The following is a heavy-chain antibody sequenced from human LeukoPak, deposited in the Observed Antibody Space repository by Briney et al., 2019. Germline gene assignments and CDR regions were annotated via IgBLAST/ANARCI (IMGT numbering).Heavy chain of an antibody. J-gene: IGHJ6*03. D-gene: IGHD6-19*01. CDR2: ISGYNGNT. V-gene: IGHV1-18*01. CDR3: ARVPITSSGGPYYYYMDV. CDR1: GDTFTNFG. Sequence: ASVKVSCKASGDTFTNFGITWVRQAPGQGLEWMGWISGYNGNTNYAQKVQGRVTITTDESTSTAYMELSSLRSEDTAVYYCARVPITSSGGPYYYYMDVWGKGTTVTVSS.